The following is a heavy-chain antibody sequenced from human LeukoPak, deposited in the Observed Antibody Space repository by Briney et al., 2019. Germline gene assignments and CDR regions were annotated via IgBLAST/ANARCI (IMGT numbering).Heavy chain of an antibody. CDR3: ARGAYDYDAFDI. D-gene: IGHD4-11*01. Sequence: GASVKVSCKHPGYSIAGYYIHWVRQAPGQGLEWMGRLNPNYRDTNFAQRFQGRVTMSRDTTITTAFMELNNLRSDDTAIYCARGAYDYDAFDIWGQGTLVTVPS. CDR2: LNPNYRDT. CDR1: GYSIAGYY. J-gene: IGHJ3*02. V-gene: IGHV1-2*06.